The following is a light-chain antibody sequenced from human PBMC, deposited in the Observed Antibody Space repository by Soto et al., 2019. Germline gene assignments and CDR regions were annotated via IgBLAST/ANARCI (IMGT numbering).Light chain of an antibody. Sequence: DIKMSQAPSAVSESMGGRVPNPCRPSQRIGSYVNWYQQKPGKAPKLLIYAATNLEEGVPSRFSGSGSGTDFSITVSGLQPEDLATYYCQQRYNIPVWTFGHGTKVDI. V-gene: IGKV1-39*01. CDR3: QQRYNIPVWT. J-gene: IGKJ1*01. CDR1: QRIGSY. CDR2: AAT.